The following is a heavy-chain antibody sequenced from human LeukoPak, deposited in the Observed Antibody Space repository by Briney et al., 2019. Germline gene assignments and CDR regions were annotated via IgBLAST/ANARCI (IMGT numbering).Heavy chain of an antibody. Sequence: GASVTVSCKASGYTFTGYYMHWVRQAPGQGLEWMGWMNPNSGGTNYAQKFQGRVTMARYTSISTAYMELSRLRSDDTAVYSCATVVGARGGDYFDYWGQGTLVTVSS. CDR1: GYTFTGYY. J-gene: IGHJ4*02. V-gene: IGHV1-2*02. CDR3: ATVVGARGGDYFDY. D-gene: IGHD1-26*01. CDR2: MNPNSGGT.